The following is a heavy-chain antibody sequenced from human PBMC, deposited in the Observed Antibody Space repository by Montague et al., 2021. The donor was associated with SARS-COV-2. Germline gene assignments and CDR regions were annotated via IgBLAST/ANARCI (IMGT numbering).Heavy chain of an antibody. CDR3: ARDSGECSRTTCYRPYYYGLAV. D-gene: IGHD3-16*02. CDR2: LFYSGST. J-gene: IGHJ6*02. CDR1: VHSMGGYY. Sequence: SETLSLTCNVYVHSMGGYYWSWIRQSPGKGLVCIGYLFYSGSTSINPSLRSRVTISADTSKNQVSLKMTSVTTADTAVYYWARDSGECSRTTCYRPYYYGLAVWGQGTTVTVSS. V-gene: IGHV4-59*01.